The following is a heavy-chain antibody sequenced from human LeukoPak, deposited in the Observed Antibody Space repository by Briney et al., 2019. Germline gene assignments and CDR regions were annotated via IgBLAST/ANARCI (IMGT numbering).Heavy chain of an antibody. Sequence: GGSLRLSCVVSGLSFDNAWMSWVRQAPGEGLVWISGINTDGSTTHYGDSVKGRFTISRDNARNTLYLLMSSLRAEDSAIYYCVRYRPAPAWGQGTLVTVAS. CDR3: VRYRPAPA. D-gene: IGHD3-16*02. CDR2: INTDGSTT. CDR1: GLSFDNAW. V-gene: IGHV3-74*01. J-gene: IGHJ4*02.